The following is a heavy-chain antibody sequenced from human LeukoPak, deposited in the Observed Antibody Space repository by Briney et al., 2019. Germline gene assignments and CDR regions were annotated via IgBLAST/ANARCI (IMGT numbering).Heavy chain of an antibody. CDR3: AKEGDELRYFDWLETWFDP. J-gene: IGHJ5*02. CDR2: ISGSGGST. V-gene: IGHV3-23*01. Sequence: GGSLRLSCAASGFTFSSYGMSWVRQAPGKGLEWVSAISGSGGSTYYADSVKGRFTISRDNSKNTLYLQMNSLRAEDTAVYYCAKEGDELRYFDWLETWFDPWGQGTLVTVSS. D-gene: IGHD3-9*01. CDR1: GFTFSSYG.